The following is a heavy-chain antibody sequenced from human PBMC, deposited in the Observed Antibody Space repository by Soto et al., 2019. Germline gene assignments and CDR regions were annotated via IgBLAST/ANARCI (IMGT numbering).Heavy chain of an antibody. D-gene: IGHD6-13*01. V-gene: IGHV4-39*01. CDR2: TYYSGST. CDR1: GGSISSSSHY. Sequence: SETLSVTCTVSGGSISSSSHYWGWIRQPPGKGLEWIGSTYYSGSTYYNPSLKSRVTISGDTSKNQFSLKLSSVTAADTAVYYCARGLGISASYYYGMDVWGQGTTVTVYS. J-gene: IGHJ6*02. CDR3: ARGLGISASYYYGMDV.